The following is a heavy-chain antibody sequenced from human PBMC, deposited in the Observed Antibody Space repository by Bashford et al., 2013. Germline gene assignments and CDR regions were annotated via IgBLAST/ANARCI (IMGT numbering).Heavy chain of an antibody. CDR1: GYSLTELL. J-gene: IGHJ4*02. Sequence: ASVKVSCKVSGYSLTELLMHWVRQAPGKGLEWMGGFDPEDVETVYAQKFQGRVTMTEDTSTDTAYMELSSLKSEDTAVYYCAAALPTQTSYGDYIVTPAGYWGQGTLVTVSS. CDR3: AAALPTQTSYGDYIVTPAGY. CDR2: FDPEDVET. V-gene: IGHV1-24*01. D-gene: IGHD4-17*01.